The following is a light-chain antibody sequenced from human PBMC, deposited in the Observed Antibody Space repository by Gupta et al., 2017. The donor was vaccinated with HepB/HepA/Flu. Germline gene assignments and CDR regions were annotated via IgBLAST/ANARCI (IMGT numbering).Light chain of an antibody. J-gene: IGKJ3*01. V-gene: IGKV1-9*01. CDR3: QQRSNFPFA. CDR2: AAS. CDR1: QGISSY. Sequence: DIQLTQSPSFLSASIGDRVTITCRASQGISSYLAWYQQKPGKAPRLLIYAASTVQNGVPPRFSGTGSGTAFTLTITTLQPEDFATYYCQQRSNFPFAFGHGTRLDIK.